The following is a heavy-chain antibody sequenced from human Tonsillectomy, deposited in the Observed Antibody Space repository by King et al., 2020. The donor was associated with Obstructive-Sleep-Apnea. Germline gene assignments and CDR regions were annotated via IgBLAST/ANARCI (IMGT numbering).Heavy chain of an antibody. Sequence: VQLVESGAEVKKPGASVKVSCKASGYTFTGYYMHWVRQAPGQGREWMGWINPDTGDTNFPQNFQGRVTMTRDTSISTAYMELSRLRSDDTAVSYCARTSGYDYYFDYWGQGTLATVSS. V-gene: IGHV1-2*02. J-gene: IGHJ4*02. CDR3: ARTSGYDYYFDY. CDR2: INPDTGDT. D-gene: IGHD5-12*01. CDR1: GYTFTGYY.